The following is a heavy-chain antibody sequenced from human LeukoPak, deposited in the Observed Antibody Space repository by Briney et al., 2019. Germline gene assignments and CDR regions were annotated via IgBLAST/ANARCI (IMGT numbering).Heavy chain of an antibody. V-gene: IGHV4-39*07. D-gene: IGHD3-10*01. Sequence: PSETLSLTCTVSGGSISGSTSYWGWIRQSPRKGLEWIGLLNYSGTTYYNPSLKSRVTISVDTSKNQFSLKLSSVTAADTAVYYCARGRDYYGSGSYYNYFDYWGQGTLVTVSS. J-gene: IGHJ4*02. CDR3: ARGRDYYGSGSYYNYFDY. CDR1: GGSISGSTSY. CDR2: LNYSGTT.